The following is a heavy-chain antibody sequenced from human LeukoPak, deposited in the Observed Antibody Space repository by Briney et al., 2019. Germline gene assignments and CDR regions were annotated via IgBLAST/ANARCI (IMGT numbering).Heavy chain of an antibody. D-gene: IGHD5-12*01. V-gene: IGHV3-48*01. CDR1: GFSFSTSN. Sequence: KPGGSLRLSCAASGFSFSTSNMNWVRQAPGKGLEWVSYISSSSSTIYYADSVKGRFTISRDNAKNSLYLQMNSLRAEDTAVYYCARPIVATIGTFDYWGQGTLVTVSS. CDR2: ISSSSSTI. CDR3: ARPIVATIGTFDY. J-gene: IGHJ4*02.